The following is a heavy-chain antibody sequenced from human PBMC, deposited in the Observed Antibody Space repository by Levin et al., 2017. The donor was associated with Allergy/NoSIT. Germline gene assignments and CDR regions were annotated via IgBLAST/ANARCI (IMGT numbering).Heavy chain of an antibody. CDR3: TRGFPGGIYRGGDCYSFDY. D-gene: IGHD2-21*02. CDR2: ISSDGNSQ. CDR1: RFTFSTYS. Sequence: SCEASRFTFSTYSMHWVRQAPGKGLEWLAVISSDGNSQYYADSVKGRFTISRDNSLHTLFLQMDSLRPEDTALYYCTRGFPGGIYRGGDCYSFDYWGQGTLVTVSS. J-gene: IGHJ4*02. V-gene: IGHV3-30*04.